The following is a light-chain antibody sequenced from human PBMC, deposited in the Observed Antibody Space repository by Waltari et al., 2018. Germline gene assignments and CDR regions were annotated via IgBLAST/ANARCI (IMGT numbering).Light chain of an antibody. V-gene: IGKV1-5*03. CDR1: QTISSW. CDR3: QQYNSYSIT. Sequence: DIQMTQSPPTLSASVGDRVRITCRASQTISSWLDWYQQQPGKAPRLLIYRASTLESGVPSRFSGSGSGTEFTLTISSLQPDDFATYYCQQYNSYSITFGQGTRLEIK. J-gene: IGKJ5*01. CDR2: RAS.